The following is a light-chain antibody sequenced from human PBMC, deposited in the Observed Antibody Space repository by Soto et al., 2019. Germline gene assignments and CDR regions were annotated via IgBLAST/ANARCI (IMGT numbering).Light chain of an antibody. Sequence: QSVLTQPRSVSGSPGQSVTISCTGTNSDVGAYNYVSWYQHHPGKAPKVIITEVSNRPSGVSNRFSGSKSGNTASLTISGLQAEDEADYYCSSYISSSTFVVFGGGTKVTVL. V-gene: IGLV2-14*01. CDR2: EVS. CDR3: SSYISSSTFVV. CDR1: NSDVGAYNY. J-gene: IGLJ2*01.